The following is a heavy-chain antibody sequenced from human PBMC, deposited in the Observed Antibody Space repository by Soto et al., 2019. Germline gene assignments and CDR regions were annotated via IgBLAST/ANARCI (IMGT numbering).Heavy chain of an antibody. CDR1: GLTFSSYA. V-gene: IGHV3-30-3*01. CDR2: ISYDGSNK. CDR3: AREDGYNYYFDY. D-gene: IGHD1-1*01. J-gene: IGHJ4*02. Sequence: QVQLVESGGGVVQAGRSVRLSCAASGLTFSSYAMHWVRQAPGKGLEWVAVISYDGSNKYYADSVKGRFTISRDNSKNTLYLQMNSLRAEDTAVYYCAREDGYNYYFDYWGQGTLVTVSS.